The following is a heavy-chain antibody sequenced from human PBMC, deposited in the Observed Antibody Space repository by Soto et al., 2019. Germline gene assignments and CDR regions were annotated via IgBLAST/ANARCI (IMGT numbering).Heavy chain of an antibody. D-gene: IGHD6-19*01. CDR2: INAGNGNT. CDR1: GYTFTSYA. V-gene: IGHV1-3*05. CDR3: ARGGSGWPLDY. J-gene: IGHJ4*02. Sequence: QVQLVQSGAEEKKPGASVKVSCKSSGYTFTSYAMHWVRQAPGQRLECMGWINAGNGNTRYSQRFQGRVTITRDTSASTAYMALSSLRSEDTAVYYCARGGSGWPLDYWGQGTLVTVSS.